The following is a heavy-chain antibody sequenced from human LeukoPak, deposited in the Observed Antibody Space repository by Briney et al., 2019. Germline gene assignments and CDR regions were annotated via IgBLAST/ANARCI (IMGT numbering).Heavy chain of an antibody. D-gene: IGHD3-10*01. CDR1: GYTFTGYY. Sequence: ASVKVSGMASGYTFTGYYMHWVRQAPGQGLEWMGWINPNSGGTNYAQKFQGWVTMTRDTSISTAYMELSRLRSDDTAVYYCERDDSGSGSYYKYWGQGTLVTVSS. CDR2: INPNSGGT. J-gene: IGHJ4*02. CDR3: ERDDSGSGSYYKY. V-gene: IGHV1-2*04.